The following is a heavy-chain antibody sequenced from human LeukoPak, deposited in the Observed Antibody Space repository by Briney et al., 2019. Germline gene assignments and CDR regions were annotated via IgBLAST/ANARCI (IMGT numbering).Heavy chain of an antibody. J-gene: IGHJ4*02. Sequence: SVKVSCKASGGTFSSYAISWVRQAPGQGLEWMGGIIPIFGTANYAQKFQGRVTITADKSTSTAYMELSSLRSEDTAVYYCARTEPFYGGNSLNYWGQGTLVTVSS. CDR3: ARTEPFYGGNSLNY. V-gene: IGHV1-69*06. D-gene: IGHD4-23*01. CDR1: GGTFSSYA. CDR2: IIPIFGTA.